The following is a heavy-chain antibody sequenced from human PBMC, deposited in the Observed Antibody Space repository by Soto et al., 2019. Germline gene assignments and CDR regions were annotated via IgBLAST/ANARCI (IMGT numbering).Heavy chain of an antibody. V-gene: IGHV3-7*01. CDR1: GFTFSSYW. CDR2: IKQDGSEK. J-gene: IGHJ5*02. D-gene: IGHD5-18*01. CDR3: ARNPAMAINWFDP. Sequence: GGSLRLSCAASGFTFSSYWMSWFRQAPGKGLEWVANIKQDGSEKYYVDSVKGRFTISRDNAKNSLYLQMNSLRAEDTAVYYCARNPAMAINWFDPWGQGTLVTVSS.